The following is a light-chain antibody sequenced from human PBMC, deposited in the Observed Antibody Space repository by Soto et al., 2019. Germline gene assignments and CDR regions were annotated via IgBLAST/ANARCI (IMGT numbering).Light chain of an antibody. J-gene: IGKJ1*01. V-gene: IGKV3-20*01. CDR1: QSVRSSY. Sequence: EIVLTQSPGTLSLSPGDRATLSCRAGQSVRSSYLAWYQQIPRQAPRLLIYGASSRATGIPDRFSGSGSGTDFTLTISRLEPADIAVYYCQQYGSSPWTFGQGTKVDIK. CDR2: GAS. CDR3: QQYGSSPWT.